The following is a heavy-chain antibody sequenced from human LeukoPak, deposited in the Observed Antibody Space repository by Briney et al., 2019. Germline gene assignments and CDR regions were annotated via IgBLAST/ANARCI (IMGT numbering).Heavy chain of an antibody. CDR3: ARSRRFKIYYYMDV. D-gene: IGHD3-10*01. Sequence: PSETLSLTCTVSGGSISSSSYYWGWIRQPPGKGLEWIGSIYYSGSTYYNPSLKSRVTISVDTSKNQFSLKLSSVTAADTAVYYCARSRRFKIYYYMDVWGKGTTVTVSS. CDR1: GGSISSSSYY. CDR2: IYYSGST. J-gene: IGHJ6*03. V-gene: IGHV4-39*01.